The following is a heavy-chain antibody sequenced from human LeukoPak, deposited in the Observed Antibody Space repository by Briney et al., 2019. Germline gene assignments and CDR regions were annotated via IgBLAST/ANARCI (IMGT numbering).Heavy chain of an antibody. J-gene: IGHJ4*02. CDR1: GYTLTTYY. CDR3: AREWRIQLYLPDY. D-gene: IGHD5-18*01. CDR2: INPSIDSI. V-gene: IGHV1-46*01. Sequence: GASVKVSRKASGYTLTTYYIHWVRQAPGQGLEWMGIINPSIDSINYARKFQRRVTMTSDTSTSTVYMELSDLRSEDTAVYYCAREWRIQLYLPDYWGQGTLVTVSS.